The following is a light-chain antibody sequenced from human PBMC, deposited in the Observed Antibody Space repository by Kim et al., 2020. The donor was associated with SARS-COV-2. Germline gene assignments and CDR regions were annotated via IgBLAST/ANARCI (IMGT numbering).Light chain of an antibody. Sequence: QSALTQPPSASGSPGQSVTISCTGTSSDIGGYKYVSWYQQHPGKAPKLMIYKVNKRPSGVPDRFSGSKSANAASLTVSGLQAEDEADYYCTSYLGSNSFVVFGGGTQLTVL. J-gene: IGLJ2*01. CDR2: KVN. CDR3: TSYLGSNSFVV. CDR1: SSDIGGYKY. V-gene: IGLV2-8*01.